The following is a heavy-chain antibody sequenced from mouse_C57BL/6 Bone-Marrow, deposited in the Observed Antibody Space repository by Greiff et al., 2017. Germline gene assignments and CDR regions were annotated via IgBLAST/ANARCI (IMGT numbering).Heavy chain of an antibody. D-gene: IGHD2-4*01. J-gene: IGHJ3*01. CDR2: IDPSDSYT. V-gene: IGHV1-59*01. CDR1: GYTFTSYW. Sequence: QVQLQQPGAELVRPGTSVKLSCKASGYTFTSYWMHWVKQRPGQGLEWIGVIDPSDSYTNDNQKFKGKATLTVDTSSSTAYMQLSSLTSEDSAVYYCASPICYDYPGTFAYWGQGTLVTVSA. CDR3: ASPICYDYPGTFAY.